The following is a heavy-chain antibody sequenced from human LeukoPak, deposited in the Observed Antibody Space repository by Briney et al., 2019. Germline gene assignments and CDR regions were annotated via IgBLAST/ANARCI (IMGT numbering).Heavy chain of an antibody. CDR1: GGSFSGYY. J-gene: IGHJ3*02. CDR3: ARAADSGSYADAFDI. D-gene: IGHD1-26*01. CDR2: INHSGST. Sequence: SETLSLTCAVYGGSFSGYYWSWIRQPPGKGLEWIGEINHSGSTNYNPSLKSRVTISVDTSKNQFSLKLSSVTAADTAVYYCARAADSGSYADAFDIWGQGTMVTVSS. V-gene: IGHV4-34*01.